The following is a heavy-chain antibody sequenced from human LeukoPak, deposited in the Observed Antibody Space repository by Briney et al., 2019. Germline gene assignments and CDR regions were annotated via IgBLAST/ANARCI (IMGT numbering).Heavy chain of an antibody. Sequence: ASVTVSCKASGYTFTSYDINWVRQATGQGLEWMGWMNPNSGNTGYAQKFQGRVTMTRNTSISTAYMELSSLRSEDTAVYYCARAAVTTIYAFDIWGQGTMVTVSS. V-gene: IGHV1-8*01. CDR2: MNPNSGNT. CDR1: GYTFTSYD. CDR3: ARAAVTTIYAFDI. J-gene: IGHJ3*02. D-gene: IGHD4-11*01.